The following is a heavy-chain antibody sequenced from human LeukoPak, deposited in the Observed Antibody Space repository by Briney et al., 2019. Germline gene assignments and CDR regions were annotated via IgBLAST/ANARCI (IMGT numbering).Heavy chain of an antibody. CDR3: AKDRGNNYGLGVS. CDR1: GFTFSSYV. Sequence: GGSLRLSCAASGFTFSSYVMSWVRQAPGKGLEWVSAISDSGGSTYYADAVKGRFTISRDNSKSTLYLQMSSLRAEDTAVYYCAKDRGNNYGLGVSWGQGTLVTVSS. J-gene: IGHJ5*02. CDR2: ISDSGGST. V-gene: IGHV3-23*01. D-gene: IGHD5-18*01.